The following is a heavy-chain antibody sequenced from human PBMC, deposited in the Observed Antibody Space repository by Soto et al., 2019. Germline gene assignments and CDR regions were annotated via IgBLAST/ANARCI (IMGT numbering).Heavy chain of an antibody. CDR3: ARDSPGGGDCSGWFDP. J-gene: IGHJ5*02. V-gene: IGHV4-31*03. D-gene: IGHD2-21*02. Sequence: QMQLQESGPGLVKPSQTLSLTCTVSGGSISSGGYYWSWIRQHPGKGLEWIGYIYYSGSTYYNQSLKSRVTISVDTSKNPFSLKLSSVTAADTAVYYCARDSPGGGDCSGWFDPWGQGTLVTVSS. CDR1: GGSISSGGYY. CDR2: IYYSGST.